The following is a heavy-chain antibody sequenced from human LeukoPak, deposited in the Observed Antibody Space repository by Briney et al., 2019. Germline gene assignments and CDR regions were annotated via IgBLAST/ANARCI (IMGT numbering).Heavy chain of an antibody. CDR2: ISGSGSTI. Sequence: PGGSLRLSCSASGFTFSSYAMSWVRQAPGTGLEWVSAISGSGSTIYYADSVKGRFTISRDNAKNSLYLQMNSLRAEDTAVYYCAKDIALAATWYSDLWGRGALVTVSS. J-gene: IGHJ2*01. V-gene: IGHV3-23*01. D-gene: IGHD6-19*01. CDR3: AKDIALAATWYSDL. CDR1: GFTFSSYA.